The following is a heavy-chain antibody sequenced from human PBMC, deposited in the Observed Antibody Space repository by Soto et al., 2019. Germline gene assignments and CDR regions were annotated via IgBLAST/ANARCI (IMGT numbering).Heavy chain of an antibody. CDR2: SSPNEDDT. CDR1: GYRFAAYY. D-gene: IGHD6-19*01. Sequence: GASVKVSCKASGYRFAAYYVHWVRQAPGQGLEWMGWSSPNEDDTKYAQKFQGRVTMTRDTSISTVYMELTSLTSDDTAIYYCTRGALSGQWLENFDFWGQGTQVTVSS. J-gene: IGHJ4*02. CDR3: TRGALSGQWLENFDF. V-gene: IGHV1-2*02.